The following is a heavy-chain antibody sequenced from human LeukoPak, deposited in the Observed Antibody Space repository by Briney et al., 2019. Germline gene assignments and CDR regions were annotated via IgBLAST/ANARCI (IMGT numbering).Heavy chain of an antibody. D-gene: IGHD2-2*01. CDR2: INHSGST. CDR1: GGSFSGYY. CDR3: ARGTLLPAAISYYYGMDV. Sequence: SETLSLTCAVYGGSFSGYYWSWIRQPPGKGLEWIGEINHSGSTNYNPSLKSRVTISVDTSKNQFSLKLSSVTAADTAVYYCARGTLLPAAISYYYGMDVWGQGTTVTVSS. V-gene: IGHV4-34*01. J-gene: IGHJ6*02.